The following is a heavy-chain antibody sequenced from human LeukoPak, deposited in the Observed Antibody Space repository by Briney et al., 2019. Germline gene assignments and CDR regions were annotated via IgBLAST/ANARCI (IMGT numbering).Heavy chain of an antibody. V-gene: IGHV1-18*01. J-gene: IGHJ3*02. CDR1: GYTFTSYG. Sequence: GASVKVSCKASGYTFTSYGISWVRQAPGQGLEWMGWISAYNGNTNYAQKLQGRVTMTTDTSTSTAYMELRSLRSDDTAVYYCASRGFFGVVYPQGPFDIWGQGTMVTVSS. CDR3: ASRGFFGVVYPQGPFDI. D-gene: IGHD3-3*01. CDR2: ISAYNGNT.